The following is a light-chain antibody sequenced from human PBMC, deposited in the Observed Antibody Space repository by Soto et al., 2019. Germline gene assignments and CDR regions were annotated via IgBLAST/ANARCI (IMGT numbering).Light chain of an antibody. Sequence: QSALTQPASVSGSPGQSITISCTGTSSDIGSHNFVSWHQQHPGKAPKFIIYGVSNRPSGVSNRFSGSKSGNTASLTISGRQADDEADYYCSSYTSTYIWVFGGGTKVTVL. CDR3: SSYTSTYIWV. CDR1: SSDIGSHNF. J-gene: IGLJ3*02. CDR2: GVS. V-gene: IGLV2-14*01.